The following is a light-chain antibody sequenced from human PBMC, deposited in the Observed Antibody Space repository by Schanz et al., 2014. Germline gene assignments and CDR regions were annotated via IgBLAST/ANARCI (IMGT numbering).Light chain of an antibody. CDR2: KVS. J-gene: IGKJ2*01. V-gene: IGKV2-30*01. Sequence: DVVMTQSPLSLPVTLGQPASISCRSSQSLVYSDGNTYLNWFQQRPGQSPRRLIYKVSNRDSGVPDRLSGSGSGTDFTLKISRVEADDVGVYYCMQGTHWPPYTFGQGTKLEIK. CDR1: QSLVYSDGNTY. CDR3: MQGTHWPPYT.